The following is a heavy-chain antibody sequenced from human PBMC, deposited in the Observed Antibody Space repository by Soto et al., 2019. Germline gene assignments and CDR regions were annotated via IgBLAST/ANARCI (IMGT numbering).Heavy chain of an antibody. CDR1: GFTFSSYA. CDR3: AMRRGDGGGVDY. J-gene: IGHJ4*02. Sequence: DAQLLESGGGLVQPEGSLRLSCAATGFTFSSYAMGWVRQGPGKGLEWVAVVSIGGSTHYADSVSGRFTASRDNSKNTLSLQMNSLTAEDSSVYCCAMRRGDGGGVDYWGQGALVTVSS. D-gene: IGHD4-17*01. V-gene: IGHV3-23*01. CDR2: VSIGGST.